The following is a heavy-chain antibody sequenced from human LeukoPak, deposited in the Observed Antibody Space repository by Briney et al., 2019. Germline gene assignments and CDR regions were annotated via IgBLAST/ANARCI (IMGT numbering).Heavy chain of an antibody. Sequence: ASVKVSCKASGYTFTSYGISWVRQAPGQGLEWMGWISAYNGNTNYGQKFQGRVTMTTDTSTSTVYMELRSLRSDDTAVYYCARDRMMSEMATPEFYYFDYWGQGTLVTVSS. CDR3: ARDRMMSEMATPEFYYFDY. CDR2: ISAYNGNT. V-gene: IGHV1-18*01. J-gene: IGHJ4*02. CDR1: GYTFTSYG. D-gene: IGHD5-12*01.